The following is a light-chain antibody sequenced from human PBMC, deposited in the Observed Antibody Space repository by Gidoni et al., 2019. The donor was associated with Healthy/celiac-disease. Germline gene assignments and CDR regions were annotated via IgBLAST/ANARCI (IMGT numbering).Light chain of an antibody. CDR3: QQYGSSRLT. V-gene: IGKV3-20*01. CDR1: QSVSSSY. CDR2: GAS. Sequence: EIVLTQSPGTLSLSPGERATLSCRASQSVSSSYLAWYQQKPGQAPRLLIYGASSRASGSPDRCSGSGSGTDFTLTISRLEPEDFAVYYCQQYGSSRLTFGGGTKVEIK. J-gene: IGKJ4*01.